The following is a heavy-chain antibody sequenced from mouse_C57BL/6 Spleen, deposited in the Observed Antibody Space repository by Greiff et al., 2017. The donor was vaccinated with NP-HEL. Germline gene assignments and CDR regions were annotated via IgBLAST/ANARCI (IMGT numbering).Heavy chain of an antibody. CDR2: INYDGSST. J-gene: IGHJ4*01. CDR3: ARGMVTTRIYYAMDY. D-gene: IGHD2-2*01. V-gene: IGHV5-16*01. Sequence: EVKVVESEGGLVQPGSSMKLSCTASGFTFSDYYMAWVRQVPEKGLEWVANINYDGSSTYYLDSLKSRFIISRDNAKNILYLQMSSLKSEDTATYYCARGMVTTRIYYAMDYWGQGTSVTVSS. CDR1: GFTFSDYY.